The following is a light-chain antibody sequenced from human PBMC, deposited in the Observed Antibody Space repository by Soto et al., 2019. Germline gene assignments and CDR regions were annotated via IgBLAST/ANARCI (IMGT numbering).Light chain of an antibody. CDR2: GAS. CDR1: QSVSSSY. V-gene: IGKV3-20*01. Sequence: EIVLTQSPGTLSLSPGERATLSCRASQSVSSSYLAWYQQKPGQAPSLLIYGASSRATGVPDRFSGSGSGTDFTLTISRVEPEDFAVYYCQQFGTSPRGTFGQGTKVEIK. CDR3: QQFGTSPRGT. J-gene: IGKJ1*01.